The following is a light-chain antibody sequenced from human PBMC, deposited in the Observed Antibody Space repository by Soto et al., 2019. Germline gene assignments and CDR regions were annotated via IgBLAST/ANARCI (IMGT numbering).Light chain of an antibody. CDR2: DAS. J-gene: IGKJ1*01. V-gene: IGKV3-15*01. Sequence: EIVMTQSPATLSVSPGESATLSCRASQSISTNLAWYQQKPGQAPRLLISDASNRATGVPARFSGSGSGTDFTLTISSLQSEDFAVYYCQQYHNWPPRTFGQGTKV. CDR1: QSISTN. CDR3: QQYHNWPPRT.